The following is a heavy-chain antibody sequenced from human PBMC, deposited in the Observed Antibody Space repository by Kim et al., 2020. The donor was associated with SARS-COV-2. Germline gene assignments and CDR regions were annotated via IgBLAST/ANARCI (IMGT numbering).Heavy chain of an antibody. Sequence: GGSLRLSCAASGFTFSSYAMSWVRQAPGKGLEWVSAIIGSGGSTYYADSVKGRFTISRDNSKNTLYLQMNSLRAEDTAVYYCAKSLRQATVTTHDYYYGMDVWGQGTTVTVSS. V-gene: IGHV3-23*01. D-gene: IGHD4-17*01. CDR1: GFTFSSYA. CDR2: IIGSGGST. CDR3: AKSLRQATVTTHDYYYGMDV. J-gene: IGHJ6*02.